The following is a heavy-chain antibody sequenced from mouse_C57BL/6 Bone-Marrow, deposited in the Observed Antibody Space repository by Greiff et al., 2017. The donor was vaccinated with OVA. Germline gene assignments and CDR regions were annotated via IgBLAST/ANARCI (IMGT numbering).Heavy chain of an antibody. CDR2: FYPGSGGI. Sequence: VQLQQSGAELVKPGASVKLSCKASGYTFTEYSIHWVKQRSGQGLEWIGWFYPGSGGIKYNEKFKDKATLTADKSSSTAYMEFSRLTSEDSAVYFCARHEASIITTVAGFAYWGQGTLVSVSA. V-gene: IGHV1-62-2*01. D-gene: IGHD1-1*01. CDR1: GYTFTEYS. CDR3: ARHEASIITTVAGFAY. J-gene: IGHJ3*01.